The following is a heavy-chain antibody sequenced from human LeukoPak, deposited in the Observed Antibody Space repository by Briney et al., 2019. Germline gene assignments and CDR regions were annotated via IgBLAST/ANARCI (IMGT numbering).Heavy chain of an antibody. CDR3: TTDEELWFGELSGY. D-gene: IGHD3-10*01. J-gene: IGHJ4*02. V-gene: IGHV3-15*01. CDR2: IKSKTDGGTT. CDR1: GFTFSSYW. Sequence: GGSLRLSCAASGFTFSSYWMSWVRQAPGKWLEWVGRIKSKTDGGTTDYAAPVKGRFTISRDDSKNTLYLQMNSLKTEDTAVYYCTTDEELWFGELSGYWGQGTLVTVSS.